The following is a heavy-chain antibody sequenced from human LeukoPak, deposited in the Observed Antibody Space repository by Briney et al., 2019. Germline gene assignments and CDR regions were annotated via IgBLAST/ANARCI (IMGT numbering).Heavy chain of an antibody. Sequence: SETLSLTCAVCGGSFSGYYWSWIRQPPGKGLEWIGEINHSGSTNYNPSLKSRVTISVDTSKNQFSLKLSSVTAADTAVYYCARGVRRDGFPFDYWGQGTLVTVSS. V-gene: IGHV4-34*01. CDR2: INHSGST. J-gene: IGHJ4*02. CDR1: GGSFSGYY. D-gene: IGHD5-24*01. CDR3: ARGVRRDGFPFDY.